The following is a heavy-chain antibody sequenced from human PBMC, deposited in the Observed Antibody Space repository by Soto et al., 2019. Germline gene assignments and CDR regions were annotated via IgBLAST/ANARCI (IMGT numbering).Heavy chain of an antibody. V-gene: IGHV3-11*03. CDR1: GFTFSDYY. Sequence: PGGSLRLSCAASGFTFSDYYMSWIRQAPGKGLEWVSYISSSSSYTNYADSVKGRFTISRDNAKNSLYLQMNSLRAEDTAVYYCATWGTSGPRATRRGVDYWGQGTLVTVSS. CDR2: ISSSSSYT. J-gene: IGHJ4*02. D-gene: IGHD1-26*01. CDR3: ATWGTSGPRATRRGVDY.